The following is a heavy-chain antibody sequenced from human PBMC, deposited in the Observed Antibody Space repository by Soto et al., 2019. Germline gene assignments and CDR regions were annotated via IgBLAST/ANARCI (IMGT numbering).Heavy chain of an antibody. D-gene: IGHD6-13*01. CDR3: ARSLLSSSWFAGF. CDR2: VYHSGTT. V-gene: IGHV4-38-2*01. CDR1: GYSISSGYY. Sequence: QVQLQESGPGLVQPSETLSLTCAVSGYSISSGYYWSWIRQPPGKGLEWLGSVYHSGTTYYNPSLKSRVTISIDTSKNQFSLRLTSVTAADSAVYFCARSLLSSSWFAGFWGQGTLVSVSS. J-gene: IGHJ4*02.